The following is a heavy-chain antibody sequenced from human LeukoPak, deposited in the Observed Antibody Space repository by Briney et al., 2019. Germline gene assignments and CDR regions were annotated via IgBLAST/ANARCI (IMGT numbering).Heavy chain of an antibody. CDR3: ASTTYYYDSSGYYFLDY. V-gene: IGHV4-4*07. Sequence: SETLSLTCTVSGGSISSYYWSWIRQPAGKGLEWTGRIYTSGSTNYNPSLKSRVTMSVDTSKNQFSLKLSSVTAADTAVYYSASTTYYYDSSGYYFLDYWGQGTLVTVSS. D-gene: IGHD3-22*01. CDR2: IYTSGST. J-gene: IGHJ4*02. CDR1: GGSISSYY.